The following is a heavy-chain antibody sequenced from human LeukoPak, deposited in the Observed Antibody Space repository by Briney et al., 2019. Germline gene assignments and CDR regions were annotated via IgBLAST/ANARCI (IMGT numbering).Heavy chain of an antibody. J-gene: IGHJ4*02. V-gene: IGHV4-59*01. Sequence: SETLSLTCSVSGASINSYYWSWIRQPPGKGLEWIGYVYYSETTNYNPSLKSRVTISLDTSKTQFSLRLSSVTAADTAVYYCAPEASSGIDWGQGTLVTVSS. CDR1: GASINSYY. CDR2: VYYSETT. D-gene: IGHD3-22*01. CDR3: APEASSGID.